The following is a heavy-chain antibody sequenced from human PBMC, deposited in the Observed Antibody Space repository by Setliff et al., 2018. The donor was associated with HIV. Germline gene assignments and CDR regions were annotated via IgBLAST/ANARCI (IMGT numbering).Heavy chain of an antibody. CDR3: ASDYSSRHDAFDL. CDR2: INHGGST. Sequence: SETLSLTCAVYGGSFSGYYWSWIRQSPGKGLEWIGKINHGGSTNYSPSLKSRVTMSIDTSKNQFSLKLSSVTAADTAVYYCASDYSSRHDAFDLWGQGTMVTVSS. D-gene: IGHD6-13*01. CDR1: GGSFSGYY. V-gene: IGHV4-34*01. J-gene: IGHJ3*01.